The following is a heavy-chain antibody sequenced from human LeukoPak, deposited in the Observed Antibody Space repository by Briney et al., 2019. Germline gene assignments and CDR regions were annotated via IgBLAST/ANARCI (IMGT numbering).Heavy chain of an antibody. CDR3: AKESQMYCDSSGYYYFDY. J-gene: IGHJ4*02. Sequence: SGGSLRLSCAASGFTFSSYSMNWVRQAPGKGLEWVSYITSSSSTIYYADSVKGRFTISRDNAKNSLYLQMNSLRAEDTAVYYCAKESQMYCDSSGYYYFDYWGQGTLVTVSS. CDR1: GFTFSSYS. CDR2: ITSSSSTI. V-gene: IGHV3-48*01. D-gene: IGHD3-22*01.